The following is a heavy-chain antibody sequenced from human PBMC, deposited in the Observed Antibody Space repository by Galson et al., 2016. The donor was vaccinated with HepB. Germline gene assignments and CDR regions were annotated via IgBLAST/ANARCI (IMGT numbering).Heavy chain of an antibody. CDR3: ARTPGYSGTWYDAFDI. CDR2: ISGGSSAK. D-gene: IGHD6-13*01. Sequence: SLRLSCAASGFTLTRYTMNWVRQSPGKGLEWVSTISGGSSAKYYADSVKGRFTISRDNSKNSLYLQMNSLRAEDTAIYFCARTPGYSGTWYDAFDIWGPGTIVTVSA. V-gene: IGHV3-21*01. CDR1: GFTLTRYT. J-gene: IGHJ3*02.